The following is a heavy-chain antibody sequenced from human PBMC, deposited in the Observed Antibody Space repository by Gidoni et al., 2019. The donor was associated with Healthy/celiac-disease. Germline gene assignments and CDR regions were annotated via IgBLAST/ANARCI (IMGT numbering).Heavy chain of an antibody. CDR2: ISGSGGST. Sequence: EVQLLASGGGLVQPGGSLRLSCAASGSTFSSYAMSWVRQAPGKGLEWVSAISGSGGSTYYADSVKGRFTISRDNAKNTLYLQMTSLRAEDTAVYYCAKGGWLRADIDYWGQGTLVTVSS. D-gene: IGHD5-12*01. CDR1: GSTFSSYA. CDR3: AKGGWLRADIDY. J-gene: IGHJ4*02. V-gene: IGHV3-23*01.